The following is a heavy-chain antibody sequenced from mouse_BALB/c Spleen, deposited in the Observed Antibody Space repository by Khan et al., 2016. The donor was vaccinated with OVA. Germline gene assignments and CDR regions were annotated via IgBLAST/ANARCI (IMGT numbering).Heavy chain of an antibody. CDR1: GYTFTSYY. D-gene: IGHD3-2*01. CDR3: TRRGTARATLWFAY. J-gene: IGHJ3*01. V-gene: IGHV1S81*02. CDR2: INPSNGGT. Sequence: VQLQESGAELVKPGASVKLSCKASGYTFTSYYMYWLKQRPGQGLEWIGEINPSNGGTNFNEQFKSKATLTVDKSSSTAYMQLSSLTSEDSAVYYYTRRGTARATLWFAYWGQATLVTVSA.